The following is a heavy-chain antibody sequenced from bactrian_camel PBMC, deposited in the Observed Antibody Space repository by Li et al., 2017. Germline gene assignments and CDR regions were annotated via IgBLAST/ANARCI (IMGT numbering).Heavy chain of an antibody. V-gene: IGHV3S25*01. Sequence: VSGYTYSTYCMGWFRQAPGKEREGVAVVDSDGSITYSASVKGRFTISQDNAKKTAYLQMNSLKPEDTAMYTCAVDFFSCAFFFNVTATTEIYT. CDR1: GYTYSTYC. CDR2: VDSDGSIT. D-gene: IGHD2*01.